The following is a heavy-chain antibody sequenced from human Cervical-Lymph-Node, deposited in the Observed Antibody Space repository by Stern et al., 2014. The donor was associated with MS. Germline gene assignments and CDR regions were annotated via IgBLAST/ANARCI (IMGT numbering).Heavy chain of an antibody. Sequence: VQLEESGGGVVQPGRSLRLSCAASGFSFSRYAMHWVRQAPGKGLEWVALIWHDGSNPYYADSMTGRFTISRANFKNTLYLQMNSLRAEDTAVYYCASAYSSSHYYFDYWGQGTLVTVSS. D-gene: IGHD6-13*01. J-gene: IGHJ4*02. CDR3: ASAYSSSHYYFDY. V-gene: IGHV3-33*01. CDR1: GFSFSRYA. CDR2: IWHDGSNP.